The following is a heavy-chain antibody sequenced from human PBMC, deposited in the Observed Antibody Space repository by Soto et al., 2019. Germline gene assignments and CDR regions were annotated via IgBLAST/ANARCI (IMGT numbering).Heavy chain of an antibody. V-gene: IGHV1-18*01. CDR3: ARDYCSGGSCYFYFDY. CDR2: ISAYNGNT. CDR1: GYTFTSYG. Sequence: ASVKVSCKASGYTFTSYGISWVRQAPGQGLEWMGWISAYNGNTNYAQKLQGRVSMNTDPSTRTACMDLRSLRSDDTAVYYCARDYCSGGSCYFYFDYWGKGTLVTVAS. J-gene: IGHJ4*02. D-gene: IGHD2-15*01.